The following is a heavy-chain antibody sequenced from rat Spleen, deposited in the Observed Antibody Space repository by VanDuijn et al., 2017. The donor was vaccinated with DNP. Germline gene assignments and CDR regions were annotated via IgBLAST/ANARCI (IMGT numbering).Heavy chain of an antibody. CDR1: GYSITSNF. Sequence: EVQLQESGPGLVKPSQSLSLTCSVTGYSITSNFLGWIRKFPGSKMEWIGHINYSGTTSYNPSLKSRISITRDTSKNQFFLQLNSVTTEDTATYYCARWNIGTTTLDYWGQGVMVTVSS. D-gene: IGHD1-5*01. CDR2: INYSGTT. CDR3: ARWNIGTTTLDY. V-gene: IGHV3-1*01. J-gene: IGHJ2*01.